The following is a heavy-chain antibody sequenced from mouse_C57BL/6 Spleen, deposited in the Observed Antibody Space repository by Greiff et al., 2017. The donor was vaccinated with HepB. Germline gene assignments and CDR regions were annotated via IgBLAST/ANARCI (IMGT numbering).Heavy chain of an antibody. CDR1: GYTFTDYY. D-gene: IGHD1-1*01. CDR2: INPNNGGT. J-gene: IGHJ4*01. CDR3: ARDYYGRYAMDY. Sequence: VQLQQSGPELVKPGASVKISCKASGYTFTDYYMNWVKQSHGKSLEWIGDINPNNGGTSYNQKFKGKATLTVDKSSSTAYMELRSLTSEDSAVYYCARDYYGRYAMDYWGQGTSVTVSS. V-gene: IGHV1-26*01.